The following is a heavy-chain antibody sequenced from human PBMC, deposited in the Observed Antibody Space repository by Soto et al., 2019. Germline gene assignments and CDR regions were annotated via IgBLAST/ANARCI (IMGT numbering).Heavy chain of an antibody. Sequence: GGSLRLSCAASGFTFSSYETNWVRQAPGKGLEWVSYISSSGSTIYYADSAKGRFTISRDNAKNSLYLQMNSLRAEDTAVYYCARALGSAFDIWGQGTMVTVSS. J-gene: IGHJ3*02. D-gene: IGHD1-26*01. CDR2: ISSSGSTI. CDR1: GFTFSSYE. V-gene: IGHV3-48*03. CDR3: ARALGSAFDI.